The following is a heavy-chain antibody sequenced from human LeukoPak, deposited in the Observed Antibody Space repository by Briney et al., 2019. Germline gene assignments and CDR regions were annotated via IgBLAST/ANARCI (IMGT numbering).Heavy chain of an antibody. D-gene: IGHD2-2*01. CDR1: GFTLSSYA. CDR2: ISGSGGST. J-gene: IGHJ4*02. Sequence: GGSLRLSCAASGFTLSSYAMSWVRQAPGKGLEWVSAISGSGGSTYYADSVKGRFTISRDNSKNTLYLQMNSLRAEDTAVYYCAKDPEPSAIVVVPAAIADYWGQGTLVTVSS. CDR3: AKDPEPSAIVVVPAAIADY. V-gene: IGHV3-23*01.